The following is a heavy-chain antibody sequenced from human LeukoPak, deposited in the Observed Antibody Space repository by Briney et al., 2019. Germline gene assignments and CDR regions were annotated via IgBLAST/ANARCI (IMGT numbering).Heavy chain of an antibody. CDR1: GGSISSYY. J-gene: IGHJ4*02. CDR2: IYYSGST. V-gene: IGHV4-59*12. D-gene: IGHD1-14*01. Sequence: SETLSLTCTVSGGSISSYYWSWIRQPPGKGLEWIGYIYYSGSTNYNPSLKSRVTISLDTSKNQFSLKMRSVTAADTAVYYCATSRPPTTPFDHWGQGVLVAVSS. CDR3: ATSRPPTTPFDH.